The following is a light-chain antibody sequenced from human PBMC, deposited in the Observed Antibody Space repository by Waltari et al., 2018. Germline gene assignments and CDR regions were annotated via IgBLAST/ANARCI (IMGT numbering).Light chain of an antibody. V-gene: IGLV4-69*01. CDR1: SGHSSYA. CDR3: QTGGFGIWV. Sequence: QLMLTQSPSASASLGASVTLTCPPTSGHSSYAVASHQQQPEKGPRYLMKVNSDGSHIKGDGIPDRFSGSSSGAERYLTISSRQSEDEADYYCQTGGFGIWVFGGGTKLTVL. CDR2: VNSDGSH. J-gene: IGLJ3*02.